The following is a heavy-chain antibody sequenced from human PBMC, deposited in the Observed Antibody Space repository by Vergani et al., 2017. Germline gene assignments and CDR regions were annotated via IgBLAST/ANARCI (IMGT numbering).Heavy chain of an antibody. D-gene: IGHD2-8*01. CDR3: ARRPVYCTNGVCYTGIFWFDP. Sequence: QVQLQQWGAGLLKPSETLSLTCAVYGGSFSGYYWSWIRQPPGKGLEWIGEINHSGSTNYNPSLKSRVTISVDTSKNQFSLKLSSVTAADTAVYYCARRPVYCTNGVCYTGIFWFDPWGQGTLVTVSS. V-gene: IGHV4-34*01. CDR2: INHSGST. CDR1: GGSFSGYY. J-gene: IGHJ5*02.